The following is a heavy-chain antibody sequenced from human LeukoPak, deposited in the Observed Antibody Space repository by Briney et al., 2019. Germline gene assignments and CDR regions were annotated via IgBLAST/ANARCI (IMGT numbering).Heavy chain of an antibody. CDR1: GFTFSSYS. Sequence: PGGSLRLSCAASGFTFSSYSMNWVRQAPGKGLEWVSYISSSSSTIYYADSVKGRFTISRDNSKNTLYLQMNSLRAEDTAVYYCAKGGTVRRGHNVDWFDPWGQGTLVTVSS. D-gene: IGHD1-14*01. CDR2: ISSSSSTI. CDR3: AKGGTVRRGHNVDWFDP. V-gene: IGHV3-48*01. J-gene: IGHJ5*02.